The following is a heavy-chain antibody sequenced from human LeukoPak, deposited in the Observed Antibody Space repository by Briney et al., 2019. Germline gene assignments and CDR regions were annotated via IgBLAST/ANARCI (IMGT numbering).Heavy chain of an antibody. V-gene: IGHV1-18*01. Sequence: ASVKVSCKASGYTFNSHGITWVRQAPGQGLEWMGWISTYNGNTNYAQKLQGRVTITTDTSTSTAYMELRSLRSDDTAIYYCARDRVRRSTTGGAFDIWGQGTMVTVSS. CDR2: ISTYNGNT. D-gene: IGHD2/OR15-2a*01. CDR1: GYTFNSHG. CDR3: ARDRVRRSTTGGAFDI. J-gene: IGHJ3*02.